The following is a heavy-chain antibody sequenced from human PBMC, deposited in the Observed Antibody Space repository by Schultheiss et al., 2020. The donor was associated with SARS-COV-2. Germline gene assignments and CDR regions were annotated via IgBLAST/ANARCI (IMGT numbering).Heavy chain of an antibody. CDR2: ISGSGGST. D-gene: IGHD3-22*01. CDR1: GFTFSSYS. CDR3: AKGDSCLDY. J-gene: IGHJ4*02. V-gene: IGHV3-23*01. Sequence: GGSLRLSCAASGFTFSSYSMNWVRQAPGKGLEYVSAISGSGGSTYYADSVKGRFTISRDNSKNTLYLQMNSLRAEDTAVYYCAKGDSCLDYWGQGTLVTVSS.